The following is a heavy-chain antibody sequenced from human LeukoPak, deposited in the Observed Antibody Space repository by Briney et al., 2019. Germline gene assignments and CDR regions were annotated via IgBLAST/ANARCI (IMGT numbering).Heavy chain of an antibody. CDR3: ARLPRVATMAPRDYYYGMDV. D-gene: IGHD5-12*01. Sequence: PSETLPQTCAVYGGSFIGYYWSWIRQPRAKRLEWMGEINHSGSTNYNPCLNSQVPIPVDTSNNQFSLKLSSVTAADAAVYYCARLPRVATMAPRDYYYGMDVWGKGTTVSVSS. J-gene: IGHJ6*04. CDR1: GGSFIGYY. CDR2: INHSGST. V-gene: IGHV4-34*01.